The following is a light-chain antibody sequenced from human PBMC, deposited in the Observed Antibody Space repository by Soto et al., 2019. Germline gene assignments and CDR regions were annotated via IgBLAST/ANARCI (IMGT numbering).Light chain of an antibody. V-gene: IGLV2-14*01. CDR3: TSYTSSRIVV. J-gene: IGLJ2*01. CDR1: YSDIGAYNY. CDR2: EVS. Sequence: QSVLTQPPSASGSPGQSVTIPCTGTYSDIGAYNYVSWYQQRPGEAPKLIIYEVSNRPSGVSNRFSGSKSGNTASLTISGLQAEDEADYYCTSYTSSRIVVFGGGTKLTVL.